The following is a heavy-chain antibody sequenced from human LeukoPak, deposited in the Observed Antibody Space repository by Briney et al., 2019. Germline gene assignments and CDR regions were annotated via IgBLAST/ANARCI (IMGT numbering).Heavy chain of an antibody. D-gene: IGHD3-16*01. V-gene: IGHV1-18*01. CDR1: GYTFTDNG. J-gene: IGHJ6*02. CDR3: VRYRVTFGGIIPFNYGMDV. Sequence: GASVKVSCRTSGYTFTDNGISWVRQTAAQGLERMGWINAFSGLTDYAPKFRDRVTLTTDSSTSTAYMELRSLRSDDTAVYYCVRYRVTFGGIIPFNYGMDVWGQGTTVTVSS. CDR2: INAFSGLT.